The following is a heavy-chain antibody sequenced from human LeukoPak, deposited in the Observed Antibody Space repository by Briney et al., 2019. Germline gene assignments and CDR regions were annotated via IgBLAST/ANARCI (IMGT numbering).Heavy chain of an antibody. J-gene: IGHJ4*02. CDR3: AKDSIPGIYYFDY. CDR2: ISYDGSNK. V-gene: IGHV3-30*18. D-gene: IGHD3-10*01. Sequence: PGGSLRLSCAASGFTFSNYDMHWVRQAPGKGLEWVAVISYDGSNKYYADSVKGRFTISRDNSKNTLFLQMNSLRAEDTAVYYCAKDSIPGIYYFDYWGQGTLVTVSS. CDR1: GFTFSNYD.